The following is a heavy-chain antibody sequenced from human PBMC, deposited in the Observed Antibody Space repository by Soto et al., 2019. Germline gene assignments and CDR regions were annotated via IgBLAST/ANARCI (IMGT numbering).Heavy chain of an antibody. CDR1: GFTFSSYA. V-gene: IGHV3-23*01. CDR3: AKMEQLCEYYYYMDV. J-gene: IGHJ6*03. Sequence: GGSLRLSCAASGFTFSSYAMSWVRQAPGKGLEWVSAISGSGGSTYYADSVKGRFTISRDNSKNTLYLQMNSLRAEDTAVYYCAKMEQLCEYYYYMDVWGKGTTVTVSS. CDR2: ISGSGGST. D-gene: IGHD6-6*01.